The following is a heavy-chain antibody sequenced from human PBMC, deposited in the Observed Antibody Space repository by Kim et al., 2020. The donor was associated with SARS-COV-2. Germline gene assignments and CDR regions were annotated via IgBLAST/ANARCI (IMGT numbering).Heavy chain of an antibody. D-gene: IGHD1-26*01. CDR3: ARGGPRGELLFY. V-gene: IGHV4-34*01. CDR2: INHSGST. CDR1: GGSFSGYY. Sequence: SETLSLTCAVYGGSFSGYYWSWIRQPPGKGLEWIGEINHSGSTNYNPSLKSRVTISVDTSKNQFSLKLSSVTAADTAVYYCARGGPRGELLFYWGQGTLVTVSS. J-gene: IGHJ4*02.